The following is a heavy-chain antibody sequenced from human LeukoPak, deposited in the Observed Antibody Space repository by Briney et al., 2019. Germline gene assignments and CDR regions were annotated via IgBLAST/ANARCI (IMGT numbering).Heavy chain of an antibody. CDR1: GFNFSNYA. CDR3: ARGSKDYDSSGYYYDLGDY. Sequence: GGSLRLSWAASGFNFSNYAMHWVRQAPGKGLEWVAVISYEGNIRHYADSVKGRFTISRDNSKNKHYLQMNSLRAEDTAVYYCARGSKDYDSSGYYYDLGDYWGQGTLVTVSS. V-gene: IGHV3-30*04. D-gene: IGHD3-22*01. J-gene: IGHJ4*02. CDR2: ISYEGNIR.